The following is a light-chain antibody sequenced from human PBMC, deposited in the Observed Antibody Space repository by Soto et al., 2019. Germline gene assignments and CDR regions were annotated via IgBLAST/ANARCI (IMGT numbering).Light chain of an antibody. J-gene: IGKJ1*01. CDR3: QQYNNWPT. V-gene: IGKV3-15*01. CDR1: QSVSSSY. Sequence: EIVLTQSPATLSLSPGDRVTLSCRASQSVSSSYLAWYQQKPGQAPRLLIYGASTRATGIPARFSGSGSGTEITLTISSLQSEDFAVYYCQQYNNWPTFGQGTKVDIK. CDR2: GAS.